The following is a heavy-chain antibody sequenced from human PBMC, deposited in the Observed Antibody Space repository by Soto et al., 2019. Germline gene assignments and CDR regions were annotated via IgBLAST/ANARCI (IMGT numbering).Heavy chain of an antibody. CDR1: GFSLNTSGMC. V-gene: IGHV2-70*11. J-gene: IGHJ4*02. D-gene: IGHD6-13*01. CDR2: IDWDDDK. CDR3: ARTLTGYSSSPFDY. Sequence: GPKPGYPTQPLALTCTSPGFSLNTSGMCVSWIRQPPGKALEWLARIDWDDDKYYSTSLKTRLTISKDTSKNQVVLTMTNMDPVDTATYYCARTLTGYSSSPFDYWGQGTLVTVSS.